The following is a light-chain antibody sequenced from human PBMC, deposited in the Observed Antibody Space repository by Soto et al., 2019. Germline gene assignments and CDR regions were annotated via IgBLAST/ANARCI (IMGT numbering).Light chain of an antibody. CDR3: QQSYTVPPEPT. CDR1: QTISRY. CDR2: GAS. J-gene: IGKJ4*01. Sequence: DIQLTQSPSSLSASVGDRVTLTCRASQTISRYLNWYQQKPGKAPKLLVYGASILQRGVPSRFSGSGSGTDFTLTISDLQPEDVATYYCQQSYTVPPEPTFGGGTKVDIK. V-gene: IGKV1-39*01.